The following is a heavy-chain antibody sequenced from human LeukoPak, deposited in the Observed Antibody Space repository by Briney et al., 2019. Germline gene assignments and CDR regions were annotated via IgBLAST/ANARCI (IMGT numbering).Heavy chain of an antibody. CDR2: ISRSGRTI. CDR1: GFTFSDYY. V-gene: IGHV3-11*01. J-gene: IGHJ6*03. CDR3: ARTDCSGGSCYGLHDYYMDV. Sequence: GSLRLSCAASGFTFSDYYMSWIRQAPGKGLEWVSYISRSGRTIYYADSVKGRFTISRDNAKNSLYLQMNSLRAEDTAVYYCARTDCSGGSCYGLHDYYMDVWGKGTTVTVSS. D-gene: IGHD2-15*01.